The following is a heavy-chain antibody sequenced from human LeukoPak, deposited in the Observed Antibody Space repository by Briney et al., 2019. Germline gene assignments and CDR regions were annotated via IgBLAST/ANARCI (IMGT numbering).Heavy chain of an antibody. CDR2: IYYSGRT. V-gene: IGHV4-39*01. CDR3: ARHGYGDYVVAFDI. CDR1: DDSIRSNNYY. Sequence: SETLSLTCTVSDDSIRSNNYYWGWIRQPPGKGLEWIGSIYYSGRTYHNPSLKSRVTISVDTSKNQFSLKLNSVTAADTAVYYCARHGYGDYVVAFDIWGQGTMVTVSS. J-gene: IGHJ3*02. D-gene: IGHD4-17*01.